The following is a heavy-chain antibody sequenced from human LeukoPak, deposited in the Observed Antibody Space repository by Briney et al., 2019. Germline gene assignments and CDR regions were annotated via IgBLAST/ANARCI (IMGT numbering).Heavy chain of an antibody. CDR1: GFTFSSYE. J-gene: IGHJ4*02. CDR3: AKDHTYYGSGSPDY. D-gene: IGHD3-10*01. CDR2: ISSSGSTI. V-gene: IGHV3-48*03. Sequence: QPGGSLRLSCAASGFTFSSYEMHWVRQAPGKGLEWVSYISSSGSTIYYADSVKGRFTISRDNAKNSLYLQMNSLRAEDTAVYYCAKDHTYYGSGSPDYWGQGTLVTVSS.